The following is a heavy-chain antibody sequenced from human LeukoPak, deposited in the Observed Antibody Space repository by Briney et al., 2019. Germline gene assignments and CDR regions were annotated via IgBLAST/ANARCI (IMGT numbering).Heavy chain of an antibody. Sequence: PGGSLRLSCAASGFTFSTYAMHWVRQAPGTGLEWVAVTSYDGSNKYYADSVKGRFTISRDNAKNSLYLQMNSLRAEDTAVYHCARGHGSGWYYFDYWGQGTLVTVSS. J-gene: IGHJ4*02. D-gene: IGHD6-19*01. CDR1: GFTFSTYA. CDR2: TSYDGSNK. CDR3: ARGHGSGWYYFDY. V-gene: IGHV3-30-3*01.